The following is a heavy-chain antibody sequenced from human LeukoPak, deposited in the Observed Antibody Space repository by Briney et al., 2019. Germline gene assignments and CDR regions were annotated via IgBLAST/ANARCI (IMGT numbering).Heavy chain of an antibody. J-gene: IGHJ4*02. CDR3: ASTTWGDYFDY. Sequence: SETLSLTCAVYGGSFSGYYWSWIRQPPGKGLEWIGEINHSGSTNYNPSLESRVTISVDTSKNQFSLKLSSVTAADTAVYYCASTTWGDYFDYWGQGTLVTVSS. V-gene: IGHV4-34*01. CDR2: INHSGST. D-gene: IGHD1-26*01. CDR1: GGSFSGYY.